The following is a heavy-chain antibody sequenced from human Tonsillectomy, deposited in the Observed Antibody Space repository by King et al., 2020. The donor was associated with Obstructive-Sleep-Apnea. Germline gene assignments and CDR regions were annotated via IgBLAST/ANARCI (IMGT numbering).Heavy chain of an antibody. Sequence: QLQESGPGLVKPSGTLSLTCAVSGGAISSTNWWSWVRQPPGKGLEWIGEIYHSWSTNYNPSLKNRVTLSIDKSEHQFSLKLTSMTAADTAVYYCASGNSTSPGYWGQGTLVTVSS. CDR3: ASGNSTSPGY. CDR2: IYHSWST. D-gene: IGHD2/OR15-2a*01. CDR1: GGAISSTNW. J-gene: IGHJ4*02. V-gene: IGHV4-4*02.